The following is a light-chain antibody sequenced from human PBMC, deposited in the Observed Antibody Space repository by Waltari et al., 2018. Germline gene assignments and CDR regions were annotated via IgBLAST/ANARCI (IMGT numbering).Light chain of an antibody. Sequence: EIVLTQSPGTLSLSPGERVTLSCRASQSVSKYLAWYQQRPRQAPRLLLYHASPRATGIPDRFSGSGSGTDFSLTISRLEPEDFAVYYCQHYVRLPATFGQGTRVEIK. CDR1: QSVSKY. CDR3: QHYVRLPAT. CDR2: HAS. V-gene: IGKV3-20*01. J-gene: IGKJ1*01.